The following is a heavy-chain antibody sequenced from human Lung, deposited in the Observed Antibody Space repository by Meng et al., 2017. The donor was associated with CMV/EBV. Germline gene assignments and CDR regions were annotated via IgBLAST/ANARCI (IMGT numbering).Heavy chain of an antibody. Sequence: GESLKISCAASGFTFSSYDMHWVRQVTGKGLEWVATINSAGDTYEPDSVKGRFTISRENAKNSLYLQMNSLRAGDTAVYYGARGASWFGEDHYSMDVWGQGTTVTVSS. CDR3: ARGASWFGEDHYSMDV. J-gene: IGHJ6*02. CDR1: GFTFSSYD. D-gene: IGHD3-10*01. V-gene: IGHV3-13*01. CDR2: INSAGDT.